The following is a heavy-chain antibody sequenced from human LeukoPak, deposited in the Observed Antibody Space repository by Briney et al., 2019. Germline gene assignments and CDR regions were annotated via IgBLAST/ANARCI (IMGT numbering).Heavy chain of an antibody. V-gene: IGHV4-39*01. CDR3: ARHETAFPPYVDY. D-gene: IGHD3-10*02. CDR2: IYHSGST. J-gene: IGHJ4*02. CDR1: GGSISSSSYY. Sequence: SETLSLTCTVSGGSISSSSYYWGWIRQPSGKGLEWIGNIYHSGSTYYNPSLKSRVTISVDTSKNQFSLKLSSVNAADTAVYYCARHETAFPPYVDYWGQGTLVTVSS.